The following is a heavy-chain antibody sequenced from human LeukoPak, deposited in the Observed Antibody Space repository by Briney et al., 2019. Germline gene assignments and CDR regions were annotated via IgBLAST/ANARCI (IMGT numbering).Heavy chain of an antibody. CDR3: AKAVVEDTWFDP. CDR1: GFTFDDYA. CDR2: ISWNSGST. D-gene: IGHD2-15*01. Sequence: GRSLRLSCAASGFTFDDYAMPWVRHAPGKGLEWASGISWNSGSTGYADSVKGRFTISRDNAKNSLYLQMNSLRAEDTALYYCAKAVVEDTWFDPWGQGTLVTVSS. V-gene: IGHV3-9*01. J-gene: IGHJ5*02.